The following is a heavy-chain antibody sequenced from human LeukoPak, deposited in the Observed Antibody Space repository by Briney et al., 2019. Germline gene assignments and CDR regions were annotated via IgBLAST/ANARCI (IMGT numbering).Heavy chain of an antibody. CDR2: ISYSGST. D-gene: IGHD3-10*01. Sequence: SGTLSPTCTVSGGSVNSGSYYWNWIRQPPGKGLEWIGYISYSGSTNYNPSVKSRVTISVDTSKNQFSLKLSSVTAADTAVYYCARESPYYGSGSRDNWFDPWGQGTLVTVSS. CDR3: ARESPYYGSGSRDNWFDP. CDR1: GGSVNSGSYY. V-gene: IGHV4-61*01. J-gene: IGHJ5*02.